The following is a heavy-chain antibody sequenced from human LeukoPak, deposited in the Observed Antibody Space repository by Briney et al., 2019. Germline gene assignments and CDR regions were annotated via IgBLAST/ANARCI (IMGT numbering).Heavy chain of an antibody. J-gene: IGHJ4*02. V-gene: IGHV4-4*07. Sequence: SETLSLTCTVSGGSISSYYWSWIRQPAGKGLEWIGRIYTSGSTNYNPSLKSRVTISVDTSKNQFSLKLSSVTAADTAVYYCARGRLVNYYYDSSGYLYYFDYWGQGTLVTVSS. CDR3: ARGRLVNYYYDSSGYLYYFDY. D-gene: IGHD3-22*01. CDR1: GGSISSYY. CDR2: IYTSGST.